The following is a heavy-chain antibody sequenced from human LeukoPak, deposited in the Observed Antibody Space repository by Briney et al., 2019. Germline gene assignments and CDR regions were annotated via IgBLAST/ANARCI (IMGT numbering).Heavy chain of an antibody. CDR2: ISGSGGST. D-gene: IGHD3-10*01. CDR3: AKGALRFGELSGH. V-gene: IGHV3-23*01. CDR1: GFTFSSYS. Sequence: GGSLRLSCAASGFTFSSYSMNWVRQAPGKGLEWVSAISGSGGSTYYADSVKGRFTISRDNSKNTLYLQMNSLRAEDTAVYYCAKGALRFGELSGHWGQGTLATVSS. J-gene: IGHJ4*02.